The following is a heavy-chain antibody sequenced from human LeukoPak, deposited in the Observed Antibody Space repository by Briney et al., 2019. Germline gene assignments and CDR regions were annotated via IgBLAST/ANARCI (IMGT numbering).Heavy chain of an antibody. CDR1: GGSFSGYY. V-gene: IGHV4-34*01. Sequence: NPSETLSLTCAVYGGSFSGYYWSWIRQPPGKGLEWIGEINHSGSTNYNPSLKSRVTISVDTSKNQFSLKLSSVTAADTAVYHCARALLDYWGQGTLVTVSS. CDR2: INHSGST. J-gene: IGHJ4*02. CDR3: ARALLDY.